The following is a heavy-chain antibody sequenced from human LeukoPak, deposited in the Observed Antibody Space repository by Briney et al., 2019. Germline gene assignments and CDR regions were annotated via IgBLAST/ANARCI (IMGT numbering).Heavy chain of an antibody. CDR2: INHSGST. D-gene: IGHD5-18*01. Sequence: SETLSLTCPVYGGSFSGYYWSWIRQPPGKGLEWIGEINHSGSTNYNPSLKSRVTISVDTSKNQFSLKLSSVTAADTAVYYCARRSKLWSPVASGHYYYYYYYMDVWGKGTTVTISS. J-gene: IGHJ6*03. CDR1: GGSFSGYY. CDR3: ARRSKLWSPVASGHYYYYYYYMDV. V-gene: IGHV4-34*01.